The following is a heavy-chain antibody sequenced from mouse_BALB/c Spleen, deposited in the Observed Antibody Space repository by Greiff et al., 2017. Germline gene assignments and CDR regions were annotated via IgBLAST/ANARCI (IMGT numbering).Heavy chain of an antibody. CDR2: IVPGSGST. D-gene: IGHD1-2*01. J-gene: IGHJ1*01. V-gene: IGHV1-9*01. CDR1: GYTFSSYW. Sequence: QVQLQQSGAELMKPGASGKISCKATGYTFSSYWIEWVKQRPGHGLEWIGEIVPGSGSTNYNEKFKGKATFTADTSSNTAYMQLSSLTSEDSAVYYCARLGPHYYGSSYWYFDVWGAGTTVTVSS. CDR3: ARLGPHYYGSSYWYFDV.